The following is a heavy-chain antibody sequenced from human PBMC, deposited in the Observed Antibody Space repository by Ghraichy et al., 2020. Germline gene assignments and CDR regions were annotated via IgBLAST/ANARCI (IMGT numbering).Heavy chain of an antibody. CDR2: INAGNGNT. D-gene: IGHD2-8*01. J-gene: IGHJ6*03. Sequence: ASVKVSCKASGYTFTSYAMHWVRQAPGQRLEWMGWINAGNGNTKYSQKFQGRVTITRDTSASTAYMELSSLRSEDTAVYYCARDPYCTNGVCRVSGYMDVWGKGTTVTVSS. V-gene: IGHV1-3*01. CDR3: ARDPYCTNGVCRVSGYMDV. CDR1: GYTFTSYA.